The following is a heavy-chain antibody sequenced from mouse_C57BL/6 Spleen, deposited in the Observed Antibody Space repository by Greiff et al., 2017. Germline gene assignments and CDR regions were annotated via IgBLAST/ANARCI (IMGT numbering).Heavy chain of an antibody. CDR3: ARAPNYYGSSHYAMDY. D-gene: IGHD1-1*01. V-gene: IGHV3-6*01. J-gene: IGHJ4*01. CDR2: ISYDGSN. CDR1: GYSITSGYY. Sequence: DVQLQESGPGLVKPSQSLSLTCSVTGYSITSGYYWNWIRQFPGNKLEWMGYISYDGSNNYNPSLKNRISITRDTSKNQFFLKLNSVTTEDTATYYCARAPNYYGSSHYAMDYWGQGTSVTVSS.